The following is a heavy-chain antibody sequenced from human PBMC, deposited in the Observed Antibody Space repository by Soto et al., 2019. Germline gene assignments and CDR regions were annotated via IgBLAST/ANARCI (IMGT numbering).Heavy chain of an antibody. Sequence: ASVKVSCKASGGTFSSYTISWVRQAPGQGLEWMGRIIPILGIANYAQKFQGRVTITADKSTSTAYMELSSLRSEDTAVYYCARDLGTGERGGTIDYWGQGTLVTVSS. CDR1: GGTFSSYT. CDR3: ARDLGTGERGGTIDY. CDR2: IIPILGIA. V-gene: IGHV1-69*04. J-gene: IGHJ4*02. D-gene: IGHD2-15*01.